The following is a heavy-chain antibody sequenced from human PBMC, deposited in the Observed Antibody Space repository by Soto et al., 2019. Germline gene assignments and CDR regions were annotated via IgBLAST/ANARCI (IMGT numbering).Heavy chain of an antibody. D-gene: IGHD3-9*01. CDR3: ARGLLGDILTGYYREYYFDY. CDR2: INHSGST. J-gene: IGHJ4*02. V-gene: IGHV4-34*01. CDR1: GGSISSYY. Sequence: SETLSLTCTVSGGSISSYYWSWIRQPPGKGLEWIGEINHSGSTNYNPSLKSRVTISVDTSKNQFSLKLSSVTAADTAVYYCARGLLGDILTGYYREYYFDYWGQGTLVTAPQ.